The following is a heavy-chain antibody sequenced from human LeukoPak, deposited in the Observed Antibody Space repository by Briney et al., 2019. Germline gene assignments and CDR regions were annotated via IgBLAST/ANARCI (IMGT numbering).Heavy chain of an antibody. D-gene: IGHD3-10*01. J-gene: IGHJ4*02. CDR1: GFTFNSYW. V-gene: IGHV3-74*01. Sequence: GGSLRLSCAASGFTFNSYWMHWVRQVPGKGLVWVSRINGDGSNPSYADSVKGRFAISRDNAKNTLYLQMNSLRAEDTAVYYCATGIVSHYGCEFDSWGQGTLVTVSS. CDR2: INGDGSNP. CDR3: ATGIVSHYGCEFDS.